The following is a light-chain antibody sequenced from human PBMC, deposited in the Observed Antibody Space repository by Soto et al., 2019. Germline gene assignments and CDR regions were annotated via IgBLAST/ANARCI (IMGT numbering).Light chain of an antibody. J-gene: IGKJ2*01. CDR1: QSVSRK. CDR3: QEYNNWPPMYT. CDR2: DAS. V-gene: IGKV3-15*01. Sequence: EIVMTQSPATLSVSPGERATLSCRASQSVSRKLAWYQQKQGQAPRLFIYDASTRATGIPARFSGSGSGTEFTLTISSLESEDFAVYYCQEYNNWPPMYTFGQGTQVDIK.